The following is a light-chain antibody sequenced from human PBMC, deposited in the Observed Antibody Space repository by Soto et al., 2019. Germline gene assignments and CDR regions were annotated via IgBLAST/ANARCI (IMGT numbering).Light chain of an antibody. CDR3: QKYNNWPPET. CDR2: GAS. Sequence: EIVMTQSPATLSVSPGERATLSCRASKSVSSNLAWYQQKPGQAPRLLIYGASTRATGIPARFSCSGSGTKFTLTNSSLQSEDFAVYYCQKYNNWPPETFGQGTKVEIK. V-gene: IGKV3-15*01. CDR1: KSVSSN. J-gene: IGKJ1*01.